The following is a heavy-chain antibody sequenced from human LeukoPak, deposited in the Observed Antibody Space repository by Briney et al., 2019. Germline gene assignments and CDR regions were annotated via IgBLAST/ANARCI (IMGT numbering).Heavy chain of an antibody. J-gene: IGHJ4*02. V-gene: IGHV3-30*02. CDR3: AKDRERYCSSTSCYTVSDY. CDR1: GFTFSSYS. D-gene: IGHD2-2*02. CDR2: IRYDGSNK. Sequence: GGPLRLSCAASGFTFSSYSMNWDRQAPGKGLEWVAFIRYDGSNKYYADSVKGRFTISRDNSKNTLYLQMNSLRAEDTAVYYCAKDRERYCSSTSCYTVSDYWGQGTLVTVSS.